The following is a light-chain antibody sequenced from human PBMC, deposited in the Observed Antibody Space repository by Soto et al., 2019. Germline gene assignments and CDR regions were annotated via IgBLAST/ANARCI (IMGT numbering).Light chain of an antibody. V-gene: IGLV2-14*03. CDR3: SSFTSSSTRV. Sequence: QSVLTQPASVSGSPGLSIAISCTGTSSDVGGYNYVSWYQQHPGKAPKLIIYDVSNRPSGVSNHFSGSKSGNTASLTISGLQAEDEADYYCSSFTSSSTRVFGTGTKVTVL. CDR1: SSDVGGYNY. CDR2: DVS. J-gene: IGLJ1*01.